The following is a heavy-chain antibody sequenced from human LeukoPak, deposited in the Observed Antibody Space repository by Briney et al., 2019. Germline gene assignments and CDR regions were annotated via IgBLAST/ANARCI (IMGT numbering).Heavy chain of an antibody. CDR3: ARDVANYYDSSGSLLFDY. D-gene: IGHD3-22*01. V-gene: IGHV3-11*04. CDR1: GFTFSDYY. CDR2: ISSSGSTI. J-gene: IGHJ4*02. Sequence: GGSLRLSCAASGFTFSDYYMSWIRQAPGKGLEWVSYISSSGSTIYYADSVKGRFTISRDNAKNSLYLQMNSLRAEDTAVYYCARDVANYYDSSGSLLFDYWGQGTLVTFSS.